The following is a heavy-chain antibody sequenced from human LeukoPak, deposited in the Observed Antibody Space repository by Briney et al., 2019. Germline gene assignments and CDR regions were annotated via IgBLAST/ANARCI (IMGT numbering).Heavy chain of an antibody. CDR3: ARLSSRWGDTYGTFDN. Sequence: PGGSLRLSCAASGFTFGEFAMHWVRQPPGKGLEWISGISRNSVRTDYADSVKGRFTISRDNAENSLYLQINSLRPEDTALYYCARLSSRWGDTYGTFDNWGQGTLVTVSS. J-gene: IGHJ4*02. CDR2: ISRNSVRT. CDR1: GFTFGEFA. V-gene: IGHV3-9*01. D-gene: IGHD5-18*01.